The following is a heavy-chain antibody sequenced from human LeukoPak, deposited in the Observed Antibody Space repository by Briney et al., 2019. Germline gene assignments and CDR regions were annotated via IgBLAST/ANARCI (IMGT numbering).Heavy chain of an antibody. CDR2: IYTSGST. V-gene: IGHV4-61*02. J-gene: IGHJ5*02. Sequence: PSETLSLTCTVSGGSISSGSYYWSWIRQPAGKGLEWIGRIYTSGSTNYNPSLKSRVTISVDTSKNQFSLKLSSVTAADTAVYYCAREGITIFGVVPKAWFDPWGQGTLVTVSS. CDR3: AREGITIFGVVPKAWFDP. CDR1: GGSISSGSYY. D-gene: IGHD3-3*01.